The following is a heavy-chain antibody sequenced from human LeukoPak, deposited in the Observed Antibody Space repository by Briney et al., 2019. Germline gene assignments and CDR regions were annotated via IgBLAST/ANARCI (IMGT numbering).Heavy chain of an antibody. Sequence: PETLSLTCTVSGGSLSGYYWSWIRQPPGKGLEWIGYIYYSGSTNYNPSLRSRVTISVDTSKNQFSLRLSSVTAADTAVYYCARAPCSGGSCYPPDYWGQGTLVTVSS. CDR1: GGSLSGYY. D-gene: IGHD2-15*01. V-gene: IGHV4-59*01. CDR3: ARAPCSGGSCYPPDY. CDR2: IYYSGST. J-gene: IGHJ4*02.